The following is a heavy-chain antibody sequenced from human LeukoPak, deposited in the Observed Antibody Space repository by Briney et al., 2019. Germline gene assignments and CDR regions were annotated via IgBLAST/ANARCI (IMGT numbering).Heavy chain of an antibody. CDR3: ARSDSSGWYDYYYYGMDV. J-gene: IGHJ6*02. CDR2: INTDGSAT. CDR1: GFTFTSYW. V-gene: IGHV3-74*01. Sequence: AGSLRLSCAVSGFTFTSYWMHWVRQPPGKGLVWVSHINTDGSATRYADSVKGRFTISRDNAMNTMYLQMNSLRAEDTAVYHCARSDSSGWYDYYYYGMDVWGQGTTVTVSS. D-gene: IGHD6-19*01.